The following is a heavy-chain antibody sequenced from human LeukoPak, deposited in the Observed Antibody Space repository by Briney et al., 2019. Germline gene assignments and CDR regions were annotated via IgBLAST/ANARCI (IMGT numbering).Heavy chain of an antibody. J-gene: IGHJ3*01. V-gene: IGHV1-2*04. D-gene: IGHD5-24*01. Sequence: ASVKVSCKASGYTFTGYYMHWVRQAPGQGLEWMGWINPNSGGTNYAQKFQGWVTMTRDTSISTAYMELSRLKSDDTAVYYCARASVSGQFWRDDTFDVWGQGTMVIVSS. CDR2: INPNSGGT. CDR1: GYTFTGYY. CDR3: ARASVSGQFWRDDTFDV.